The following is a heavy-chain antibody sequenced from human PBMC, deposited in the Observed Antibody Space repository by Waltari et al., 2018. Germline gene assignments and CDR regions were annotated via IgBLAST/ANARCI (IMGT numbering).Heavy chain of an antibody. V-gene: IGHV3-20*01. CDR2: VNWNGGNT. Sequence: EVQLVESGGGVIRPGGYLRRSCAASGFTFDACGLHWVRQAPGKGLGWVAGVNWNGGNTGYADSVKGRFTISRDNARNSLDLQMNSLRVEDTALYRCVRASKDDYYYYPMDVWGQGTTVTVSS. D-gene: IGHD3-16*01. CDR1: GFTFDACG. CDR3: VRASKDDYYYYPMDV. J-gene: IGHJ6*02.